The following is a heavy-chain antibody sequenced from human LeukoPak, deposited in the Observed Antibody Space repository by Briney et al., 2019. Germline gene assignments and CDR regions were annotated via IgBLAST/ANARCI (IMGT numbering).Heavy chain of an antibody. CDR1: GYTFTGYY. Sequence: ASVKVSCKASGYTFTGYYMHWVRQAPGQGLEWMGWINPNSGGTNYAQKFQGRVTMTRDTSISTAYMELSRLRSDDTAVYYCARDGGKYSYGPNFDYWGQGTLVTVSS. CDR3: ARDGGKYSYGPNFDY. D-gene: IGHD5-18*01. J-gene: IGHJ4*02. V-gene: IGHV1-2*02. CDR2: INPNSGGT.